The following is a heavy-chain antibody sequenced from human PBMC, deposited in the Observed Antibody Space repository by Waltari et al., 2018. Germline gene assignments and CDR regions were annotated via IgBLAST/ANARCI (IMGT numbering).Heavy chain of an antibody. J-gene: IGHJ4*02. Sequence: QVQLVQSGAEVKKPGASVKVSCKASGYTFTGYYMHWVRQVPGQGLEWIGGINPNIGGTNYAQKFQGRVTMTRDTSISTAYMELSRLRSDDTAVYYCAREPIVGAQYYFDYWGQGTLVTVSS. CDR3: AREPIVGAQYYFDY. V-gene: IGHV1-2*02. CDR1: GYTFTGYY. CDR2: INPNIGGT. D-gene: IGHD1-26*01.